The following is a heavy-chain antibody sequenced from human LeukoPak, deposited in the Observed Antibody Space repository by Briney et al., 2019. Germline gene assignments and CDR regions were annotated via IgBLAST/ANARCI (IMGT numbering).Heavy chain of an antibody. D-gene: IGHD1-7*01. Sequence: GGSLGLSCAASGFTFSSYAMSWVRQAPGKGLEWVSGISGSGGSTYYADSVKGRFTISRDNSKNMLYLQMNSLRAEDTAVYYCVKTGITLSWFDPWGQGTLVTVSS. V-gene: IGHV3-23*01. CDR3: VKTGITLSWFDP. CDR2: ISGSGGST. CDR1: GFTFSSYA. J-gene: IGHJ5*02.